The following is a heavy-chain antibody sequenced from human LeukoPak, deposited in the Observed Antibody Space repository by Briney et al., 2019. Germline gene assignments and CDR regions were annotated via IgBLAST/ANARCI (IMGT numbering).Heavy chain of an antibody. CDR2: ISGSGGAI. D-gene: IGHD2-21*01. Sequence: GGSLRLSCAASGFTFSSYAMSWVRQAPGKGLEWVSAISGSGGAIKYADSVKGRFTISRDNSKNTVYLQMNSLRAEDTAVYYCAKYPSIHLAYYYFDYWGQGTLVTVSS. CDR1: GFTFSSYA. J-gene: IGHJ4*02. V-gene: IGHV3-23*01. CDR3: AKYPSIHLAYYYFDY.